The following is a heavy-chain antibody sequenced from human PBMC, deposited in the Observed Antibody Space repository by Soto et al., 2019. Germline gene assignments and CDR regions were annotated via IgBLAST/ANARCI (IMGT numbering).Heavy chain of an antibody. V-gene: IGHV4-4*02. Sequence: SETLSLTCAVSGGSISSTNLWTWVRQPPGKGLEWIGEIYHSGSTTFNPSLKSRVTISVDKSKNHFSLKLSSVTAADTAVYYCARETYGDYVGYFDPWGQG. CDR1: GGSISSTNL. CDR2: IYHSGST. D-gene: IGHD4-17*01. CDR3: ARETYGDYVGYFDP. J-gene: IGHJ5*02.